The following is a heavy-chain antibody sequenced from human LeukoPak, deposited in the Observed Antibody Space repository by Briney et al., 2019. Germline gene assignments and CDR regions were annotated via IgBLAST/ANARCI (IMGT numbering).Heavy chain of an antibody. CDR2: INHSGST. CDR3: ARHMSYGDQYYFDY. CDR1: GGSFSGYY. D-gene: IGHD4-17*01. V-gene: IGHV4-34*01. Sequence: SETLSLTCAVYGGSFSGYYWSWIRQPPGKGLEWTGEINHSGSTNYNPSLKSRVTISVDTSKNQFSLKLSSVTAADTAVYYCARHMSYGDQYYFDYWGQGTLVTVSS. J-gene: IGHJ4*02.